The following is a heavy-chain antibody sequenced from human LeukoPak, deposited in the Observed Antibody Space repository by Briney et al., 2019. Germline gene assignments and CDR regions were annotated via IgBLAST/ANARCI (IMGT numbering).Heavy chain of an antibody. Sequence: ASVKVSCKASGYTFTGYYTHWVRQAPGQGLEWMGWINPNSGGTNYAQKFQGRVTMTRDTSISTAYMELSRLRSDDTAVYYCARLRNRFMALDYWGQGTLVTVSS. J-gene: IGHJ4*02. CDR3: ARLRNRFMALDY. CDR1: GYTFTGYY. V-gene: IGHV1-2*02. D-gene: IGHD1-14*01. CDR2: INPNSGGT.